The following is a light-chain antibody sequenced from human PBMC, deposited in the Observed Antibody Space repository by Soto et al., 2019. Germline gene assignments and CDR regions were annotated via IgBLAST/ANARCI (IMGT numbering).Light chain of an antibody. J-gene: IGLJ1*01. CDR2: DVI. V-gene: IGLV2-11*01. Sequence: QSVLTQPRSVSGSPGQSVTISCTGTSSDVGRYNFVSWYQQHPDKAPKLMIYDVIKRPSGVPDRSSGSKSGNTASLTIYGLQAEDEADYHCCSYAGSYTHVFGTGTKVTVL. CDR1: SSDVGRYNF. CDR3: CSYAGSYTHV.